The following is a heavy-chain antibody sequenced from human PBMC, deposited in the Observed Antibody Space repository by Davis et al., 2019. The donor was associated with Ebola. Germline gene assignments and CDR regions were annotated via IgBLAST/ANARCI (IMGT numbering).Heavy chain of an antibody. CDR1: GYSFTDYG. V-gene: IGHV1-18*01. CDR3: ATSGSGSGYRYYFDY. J-gene: IGHJ4*02. D-gene: IGHD3-10*01. CDR2: ISAYNGNR. Sequence: AASVKVSCKTSGYSFTDYGISWVRQAPGQGLEWMGWISAYNGNRDYAQKVQGRVSMTTDTSTSTAYMELRSLRSDDTAVYYCATSGSGSGYRYYFDYWGQGTLVTVSS.